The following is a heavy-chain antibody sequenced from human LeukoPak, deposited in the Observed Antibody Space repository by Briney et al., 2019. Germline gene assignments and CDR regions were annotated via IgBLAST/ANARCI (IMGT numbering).Heavy chain of an antibody. D-gene: IGHD3-10*01. CDR1: GLSFSTAW. J-gene: IGHJ4*02. CDR3: TTAERRYYSHDF. V-gene: IGHV3-15*01. Sequence: GGSLRLSCTVSGLSFSTAWISWIRQAPGKGLGWVGRIKSSTDGGTVNYAAPVKGRFTISRDDSKNTVFLQMNSLETEDTAMYFCTTAERRYYSHDFWGQGTLVTVSS. CDR2: IKSSTDGGTV.